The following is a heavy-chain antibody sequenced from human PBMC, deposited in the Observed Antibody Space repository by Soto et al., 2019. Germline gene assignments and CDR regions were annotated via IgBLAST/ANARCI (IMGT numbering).Heavy chain of an antibody. Sequence: PSETLSLTCTVSSGSISSSDWWGWVRQPPEKGLEWIGEIHQRGPTYYNPSLKSRVNISVDTSKDQFSLKLTSVTAADTAVYYCARGYYYYMDAWGKGTTVTVSS. CDR1: SGSISSSDW. CDR2: IHQRGPT. V-gene: IGHV4-4*02. CDR3: ARGYYYYMDA. J-gene: IGHJ6*03.